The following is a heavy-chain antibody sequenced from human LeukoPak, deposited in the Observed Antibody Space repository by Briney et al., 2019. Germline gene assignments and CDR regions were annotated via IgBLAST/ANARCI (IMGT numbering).Heavy chain of an antibody. Sequence: SETLSLTCTVSGASISSYYWSWIRQPTGKGLEWIGYIYYSGSTNYNPSLKSRVTISVDTSKNQFSLKLSSVTAADTAVYYCARDDGGHHFDYWGQGTLVTVSS. CDR3: ARDDGGHHFDY. CDR2: IYYSGST. D-gene: IGHD3-10*01. J-gene: IGHJ4*02. V-gene: IGHV4-59*01. CDR1: GASISSYY.